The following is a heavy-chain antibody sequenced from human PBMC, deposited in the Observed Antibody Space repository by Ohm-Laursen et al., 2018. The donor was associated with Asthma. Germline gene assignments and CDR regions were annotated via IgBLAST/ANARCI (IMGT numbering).Heavy chain of an antibody. J-gene: IGHJ5*02. CDR3: ARDGDGFCRGGSCYTGIFDP. D-gene: IGHD2-15*01. CDR1: GGSISSGHYY. Sequence: TLSLTCTVSGGSISSGHYYWTWIRQHPGKGLEWIGNIHYSGSTIYNPSLESRLTISVDTSKNQFSLNLSSVTAADTGVYYCARDGDGFCRGGSCYTGIFDPWGPGTLVTVSS. V-gene: IGHV4-31*03. CDR2: IHYSGST.